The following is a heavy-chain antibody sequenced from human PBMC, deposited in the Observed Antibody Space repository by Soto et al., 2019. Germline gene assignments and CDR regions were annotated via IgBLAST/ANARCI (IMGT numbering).Heavy chain of an antibody. V-gene: IGHV3-21*01. Sequence: GGSLRLSCAASGFTFSSYSMNWVRQAPGKGLKWVSSISSSSSYIYYADTVKGRSTISRDNAKNLLYLQMNSLRAEDTAVYYCARDQPGYSYGYGLGYWGQGT. J-gene: IGHJ4*02. CDR3: ARDQPGYSYGYGLGY. D-gene: IGHD5-18*01. CDR1: GFTFSSYS. CDR2: ISSSSSYI.